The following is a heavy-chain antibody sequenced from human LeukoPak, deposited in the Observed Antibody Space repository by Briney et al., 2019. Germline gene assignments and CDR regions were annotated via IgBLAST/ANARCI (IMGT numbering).Heavy chain of an antibody. CDR1: GFTFSSYA. Sequence: GGSLRLSCAASGFTFSSYAMSWVRQAPGKGLEWVSAISGSGGSTYYADSVKGRFTISRDNSKNTLYLQMNSLRAEDTAVYYCAKAGAPNCSGGSCYSFHYWGQGTLVTVSS. V-gene: IGHV3-23*01. CDR3: AKAGAPNCSGGSCYSFHY. CDR2: ISGSGGST. D-gene: IGHD2-15*01. J-gene: IGHJ4*02.